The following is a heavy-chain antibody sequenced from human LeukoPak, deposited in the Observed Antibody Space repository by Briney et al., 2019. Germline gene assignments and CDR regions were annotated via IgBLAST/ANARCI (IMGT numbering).Heavy chain of an antibody. D-gene: IGHD6-19*01. V-gene: IGHV1-18*01. CDR3: ARDEKGYSSGIHDAFDI. Sequence: AAVKVSCQASGYTFTSYGIRWVQQAPAQGLEWMGWINAYNGNTNYAQKLHGRVTMTTDTSTSTAYMELRSLRSDDTAVYYCARDEKGYSSGIHDAFDIWGQGTMVTVSS. CDR1: GYTFTSYG. J-gene: IGHJ3*02. CDR2: INAYNGNT.